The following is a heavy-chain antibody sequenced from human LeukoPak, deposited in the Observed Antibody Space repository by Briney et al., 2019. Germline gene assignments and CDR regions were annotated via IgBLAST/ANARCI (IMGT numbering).Heavy chain of an antibody. D-gene: IGHD6-13*01. CDR1: GYRLTNNW. Sequence: GESLKISCKSSGYRLTNNWIGWVRQVPGKGLEWMGIIYPDDSDTRYSPSFQGQVTISADKSISTAYLQWSSLKASDTAMYYCAIGRGGQQLGDYWGQGTLVTVSS. V-gene: IGHV5-51*01. CDR3: AIGRGGQQLGDY. J-gene: IGHJ4*02. CDR2: IYPDDSDT.